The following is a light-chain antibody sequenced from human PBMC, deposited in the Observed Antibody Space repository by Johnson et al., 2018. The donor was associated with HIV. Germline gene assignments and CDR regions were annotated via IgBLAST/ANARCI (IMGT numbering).Light chain of an antibody. V-gene: IGLV1-51*02. J-gene: IGLJ1*01. CDR3: GTWDSSLSAYV. Sequence: QSVLTQPPSVSAAPGQKVTISCSGSSFNIGNNYVSWYQQLLGTAPKLLIYENNKRPSWIPDRFSGSKSGTSATLGITGLQTGDEADYYCGTWDSSLSAYVFGTGTKVTVL. CDR2: ENN. CDR1: SFNIGNNY.